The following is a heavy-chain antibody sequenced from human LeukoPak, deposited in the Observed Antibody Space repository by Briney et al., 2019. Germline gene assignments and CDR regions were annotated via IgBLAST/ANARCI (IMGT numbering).Heavy chain of an antibody. CDR3: ARDNLRGGGFCDI. J-gene: IGHJ3*02. CDR1: GYTFTGYY. D-gene: IGHD3-3*01. V-gene: IGHV1-2*06. Sequence: GASVKVSCKASGYTFTGYYMHWVRQAPGQGLEWMGRINPNSGGTNYAQKFQGRVTMTRDTSISTAYMELSRLRSDDTAVYYCARDNLRGGGFCDIWGQGTMVTVSS. CDR2: INPNSGGT.